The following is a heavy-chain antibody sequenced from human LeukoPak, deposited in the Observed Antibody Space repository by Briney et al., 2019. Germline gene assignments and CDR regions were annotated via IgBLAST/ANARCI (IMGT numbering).Heavy chain of an antibody. Sequence: ASVKVSCKASGYTFSDYYMHWVRQAPGQGLEWMGWINPKSGGTNSAQKFQGRVTMTRDTSISTAYMELSSLRSDDTAVYYCARDLVFGYSGYDLIYWGQGTLVAVSS. CDR3: ARDLVFGYSGYDLIY. D-gene: IGHD5-12*01. CDR1: GYTFSDYY. V-gene: IGHV1-2*02. J-gene: IGHJ4*02. CDR2: INPKSGGT.